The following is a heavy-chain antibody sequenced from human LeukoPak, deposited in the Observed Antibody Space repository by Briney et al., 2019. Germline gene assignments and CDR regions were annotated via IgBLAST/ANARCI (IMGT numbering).Heavy chain of an antibody. Sequence: AGGSLRLSCAASGFTFSSYWMSWVRQAPGKGLEWVANIKQDGSEKYYVDSVKGRFTISRDNAKNSLYLQMNSLRAEDTAVYYCARDQKAGTSYWFDPWGQGTLVTVSS. CDR2: IKQDGSEK. J-gene: IGHJ5*02. D-gene: IGHD6-13*01. CDR3: ARDQKAGTSYWFDP. V-gene: IGHV3-7*01. CDR1: GFTFSSYW.